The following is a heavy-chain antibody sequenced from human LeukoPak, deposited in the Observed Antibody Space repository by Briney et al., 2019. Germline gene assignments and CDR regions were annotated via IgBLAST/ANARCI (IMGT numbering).Heavy chain of an antibody. CDR3: ARGGSYRFDY. J-gene: IGHJ4*02. V-gene: IGHV4-39*07. Sequence: PSETLSLTCTVSGASISTSSYYWGWIRQPPGKGLEWIGSIYHSGITYYNPSLKSRVTISVDTSKNQFSLKLSSVTAADTAVYYCARGGSYRFDYWGQGTLVTVSS. D-gene: IGHD1-26*01. CDR1: GASISTSSYY. CDR2: IYHSGIT.